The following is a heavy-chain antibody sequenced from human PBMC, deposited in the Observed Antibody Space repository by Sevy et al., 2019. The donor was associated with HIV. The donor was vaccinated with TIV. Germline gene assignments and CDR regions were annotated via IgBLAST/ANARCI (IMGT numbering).Heavy chain of an antibody. V-gene: IGHV3-48*02. J-gene: IGHJ6*02. CDR1: GFTFSSYS. CDR3: ARWPYKGYYGMDV. CDR2: ISSSSSTI. Sequence: GGSLRLSCAASGFTFSSYSMNWVRQAPGKGLEWVSYISSSSSTIYYADSVKGRLTISRDNAKNSLCLQMNSLRDEDTAVYYCARWPYKGYYGMDVWGQGTTVTVSS. D-gene: IGHD3-10*01.